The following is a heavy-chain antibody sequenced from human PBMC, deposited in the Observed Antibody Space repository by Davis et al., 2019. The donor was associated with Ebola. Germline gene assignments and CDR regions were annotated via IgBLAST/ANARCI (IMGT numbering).Heavy chain of an antibody. J-gene: IGHJ4*02. V-gene: IGHV3-48*02. CDR1: GFTFSTYT. Sequence: GESLKISCAASGFTFSTYTMNWVRQAPGQGLAWVSYISSRSSTIYYADSVKVRFTISRDNARNSLYLQMNSLRDEDTAVYYCVKDRFTVVVVHGGFDFWGQGALVTVSS. D-gene: IGHD2-15*01. CDR3: VKDRFTVVVVHGGFDF. CDR2: ISSRSSTI.